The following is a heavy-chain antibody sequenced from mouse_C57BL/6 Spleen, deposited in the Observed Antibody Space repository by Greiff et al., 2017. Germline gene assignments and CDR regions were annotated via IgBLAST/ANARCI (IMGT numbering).Heavy chain of an antibody. D-gene: IGHD1-1*01. CDR1: GFTFSSYA. J-gene: IGHJ2*01. Sequence: EVQVVESGGGLVKPGGSLKLSCAASGFTFSSYAMSWVRQTPEKRLEWVATISDGGSYTYYPDNVKGRFTISRDNAKNNLYLQMSRMKSEDTAMYYCARDRYYGSSYVAYFDYWGQGTTLTVSS. CDR3: ARDRYYGSSYVAYFDY. V-gene: IGHV5-4*01. CDR2: ISDGGSYT.